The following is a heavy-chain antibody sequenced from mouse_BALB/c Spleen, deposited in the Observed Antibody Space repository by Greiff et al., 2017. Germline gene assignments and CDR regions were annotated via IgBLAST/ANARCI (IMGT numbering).Heavy chain of an antibody. CDR1: GFAFSSYD. Sequence: EVKLMESGGGLVKPGGSLKLSCAASGFAFSSYDMSWVRQTPEKRLEWVAYISSGGGSTYYPDTVKGRFTISRDNAKNTLYLQMSSLKSEDTAMYYCARRGNLDYWGQGTTLTVSS. CDR3: ARRGNLDY. D-gene: IGHD2-1*01. CDR2: ISSGGGST. V-gene: IGHV5-12-1*01. J-gene: IGHJ2*01.